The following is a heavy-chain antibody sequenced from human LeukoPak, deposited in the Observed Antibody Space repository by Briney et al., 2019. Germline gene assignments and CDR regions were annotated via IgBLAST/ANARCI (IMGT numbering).Heavy chain of an antibody. J-gene: IGHJ4*02. CDR1: GFTFSDYY. CDR2: ISSSGSTI. V-gene: IGHV3-11*04. Sequence: GGSLRLSCAASGFTFSDYYMSWIRQAPGKGLEWVSYISSSGSTIYYADSVKGRFTISRDNAKNSLYLQMNSLGAEDTAVYYCAREQGSGTTLTFDYWGQGTQVTVSS. D-gene: IGHD1-7*01. CDR3: AREQGSGTTLTFDY.